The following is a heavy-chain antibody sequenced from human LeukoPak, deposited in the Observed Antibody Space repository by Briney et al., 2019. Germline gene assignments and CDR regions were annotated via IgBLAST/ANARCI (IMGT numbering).Heavy chain of an antibody. CDR3: ARGSIWMDAFDI. Sequence: GGSLRLSCEASGFTFSGYRMTRVRQAPGKGLEWVANIKEDGGDQYYVDSVKGRFTISRDNAKNSVYLQMNSLRVEDSAVYHCARGSIWMDAFDIWGQGTMVTVS. CDR1: GFTFSGYR. CDR2: IKEDGGDQ. V-gene: IGHV3-7*01. D-gene: IGHD2-2*03. J-gene: IGHJ3*02.